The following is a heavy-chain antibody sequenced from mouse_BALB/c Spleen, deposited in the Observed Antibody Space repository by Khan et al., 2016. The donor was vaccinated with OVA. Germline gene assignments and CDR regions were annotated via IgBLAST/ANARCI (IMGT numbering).Heavy chain of an antibody. J-gene: IGHJ4*01. D-gene: IGHD2-14*01. CDR3: AIAYYRYDCYYAMDY. V-gene: IGHV2-6-4*01. Sequence: QVQLKESGPGLVAPSQSLYITCTVSGFTLSRYKIHWVRQPPGKGLEWLGMIWGGGDTDYNSTLKSRLSISKDKSKSKVFLKMNSLQTDDTAMYYCAIAYYRYDCYYAMDYWGQGTSVTVSS. CDR1: GFTLSRYK. CDR2: IWGGGDT.